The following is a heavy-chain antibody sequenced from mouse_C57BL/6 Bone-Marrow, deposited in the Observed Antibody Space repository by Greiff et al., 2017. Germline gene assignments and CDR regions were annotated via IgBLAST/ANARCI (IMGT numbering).Heavy chain of an antibody. CDR3: AREDWGSHFAY. CDR1: GYTFTSYG. Sequence: VQLQQSGAELARPGASVKLSCTASGYTFTSYGMSWVKQRPGQGLEWIGEIYPRSGNTYYNEKFKGKATLTAEKSSNTEYLELSTVTSEDSAVYFCAREDWGSHFAYWGQGTLVTVSA. D-gene: IGHD1-1*02. V-gene: IGHV1-81*01. J-gene: IGHJ3*01. CDR2: IYPRSGNT.